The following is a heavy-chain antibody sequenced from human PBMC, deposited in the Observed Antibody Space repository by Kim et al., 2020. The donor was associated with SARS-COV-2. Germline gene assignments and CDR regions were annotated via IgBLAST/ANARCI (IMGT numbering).Heavy chain of an antibody. CDR3: AKAAAGTSWFDP. CDR1: GFTVSNYY. Sequence: GGSLRLSCAASGFTVSNYYMSWVRQTPDKGLQYVSVIYTDGSPHYADSVKGRFIISRDNSENTLYLQMSSLRAEDTGVYYCAKAAAGTSWFDPWGQGTLVTVSS. V-gene: IGHV3-53*01. CDR2: IYTDGSP. D-gene: IGHD6-13*01. J-gene: IGHJ5*02.